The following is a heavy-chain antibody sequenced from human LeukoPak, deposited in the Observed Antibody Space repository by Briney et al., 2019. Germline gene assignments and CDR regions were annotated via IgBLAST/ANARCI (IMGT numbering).Heavy chain of an antibody. J-gene: IGHJ4*02. D-gene: IGHD2/OR15-2a*01. CDR2: IIPIFGTA. CDR3: ARGIDSTYFDY. Sequence: ASVKVSCKASGGTFSSYANSWVRQAPGQGLEWMGGIIPIFGTANYAQKFQGRVTITADESTSTAYMELSSLRSEDTAVYYCARGIDSTYFDYWGQGTLVTVSS. CDR1: GGTFSSYA. V-gene: IGHV1-69*13.